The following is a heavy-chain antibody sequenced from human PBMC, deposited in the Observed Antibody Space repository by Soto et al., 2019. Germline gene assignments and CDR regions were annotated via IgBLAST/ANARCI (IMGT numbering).Heavy chain of an antibody. CDR3: ARGGIVLMVYARDFDY. CDR1: GGSFSGYY. D-gene: IGHD2-8*01. CDR2: INHSGST. J-gene: IGHJ4*02. V-gene: IGHV4-34*01. Sequence: PSETLSLTCAVCGGSFSGYYWSWIRQPPGKGLEWIGEINHSGSTNYNPSLKSRVTISVDTSKNQFSLKLSSVTAADTAVYYCARGGIVLMVYARDFDYWGQGTLVTVSS.